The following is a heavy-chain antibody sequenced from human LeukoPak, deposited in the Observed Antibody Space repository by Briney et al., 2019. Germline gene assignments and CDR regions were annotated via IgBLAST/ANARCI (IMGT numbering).Heavy chain of an antibody. D-gene: IGHD5-24*01. CDR3: AREGLDGYNRPYFDY. J-gene: IGHJ4*02. V-gene: IGHV1-69*13. Sequence: SVKVSCKASGGTFSSYAISWVRQAPGQGLEWMGGIIPIFGTANYAQKFQGRVTITADESTSTAYMELSSLRSEDTAVYYCAREGLDGYNRPYFDYWGQGTLVTVPS. CDR2: IIPIFGTA. CDR1: GGTFSSYA.